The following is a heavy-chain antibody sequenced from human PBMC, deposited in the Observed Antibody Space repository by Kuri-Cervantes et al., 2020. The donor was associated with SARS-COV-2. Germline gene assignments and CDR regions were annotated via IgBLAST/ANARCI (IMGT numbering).Heavy chain of an antibody. Sequence: GESLKISCTASGFTFGDYTMGWFRQAPGKGLEWVGFIRSKAYTGTTEYAASVKGRFTISRDDSKSIAYLQMNSLKTEDTAVYYCTIGYCSSTGCYRPYYFDYWGQGTLVTDSS. CDR3: TIGYCSSTGCYRPYYFDY. CDR1: GFTFGDYT. J-gene: IGHJ4*02. D-gene: IGHD2-2*02. V-gene: IGHV3-49*03. CDR2: IRSKAYTGTT.